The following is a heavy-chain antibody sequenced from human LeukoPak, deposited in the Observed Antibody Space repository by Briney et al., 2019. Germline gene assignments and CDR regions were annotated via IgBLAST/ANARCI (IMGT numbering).Heavy chain of an antibody. CDR1: GYSFTSYW. D-gene: IGHD3-22*01. CDR3: ARHGGYYYDSSGMNNWFDP. V-gene: IGHV5-51*01. J-gene: IGHJ5*02. Sequence: GESPKISCKGSGYSFTSYWIGWVRQMPGKGLEWMGIIYPGDSDTRYSPSFQGQVTISADKSISTAYLQWSSLKASDTAMYYCARHGGYYYDSSGMNNWFDPWGQGTLVTISS. CDR2: IYPGDSDT.